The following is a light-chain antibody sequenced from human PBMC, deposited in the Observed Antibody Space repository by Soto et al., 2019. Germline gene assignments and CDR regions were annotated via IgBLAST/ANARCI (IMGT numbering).Light chain of an antibody. J-gene: IGKJ1*01. Sequence: IVLTQSPGTLSLSPGERATLSCRASQSISDDFLAWYQQRPGQAPRLLIYVASFRATGIPDRFSGSGSGTEFTLTISRLEPEDAAVYYCQQYYDWPWTFGQGTTVEIK. CDR3: QQYYDWPWT. V-gene: IGKV3-20*01. CDR1: QSISDDF. CDR2: VAS.